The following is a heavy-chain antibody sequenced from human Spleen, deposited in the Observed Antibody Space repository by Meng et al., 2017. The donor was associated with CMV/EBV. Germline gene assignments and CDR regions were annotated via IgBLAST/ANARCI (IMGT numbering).Heavy chain of an antibody. Sequence: GESLKISCAASGFTFSSNDMHWVRQAPGKGLDWVSSISGSSSDIYYADSVKGRFTISRDNAKNSLYLQMSSLRAEDTAVYYCARDYDILTGYYTFNWLDPWGQGTLVTVSS. CDR1: GFTFSSND. D-gene: IGHD3-9*01. V-gene: IGHV3-21*01. J-gene: IGHJ5*02. CDR2: ISGSSSDI. CDR3: ARDYDILTGYYTFNWLDP.